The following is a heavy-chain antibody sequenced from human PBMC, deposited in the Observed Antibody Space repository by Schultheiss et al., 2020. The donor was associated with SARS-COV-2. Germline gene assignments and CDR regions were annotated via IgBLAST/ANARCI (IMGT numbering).Heavy chain of an antibody. J-gene: IGHJ2*01. CDR1: GGSISSYY. D-gene: IGHD3-22*01. CDR3: ARDSYDSSQDWYFDL. V-gene: IGHV4-59*12. CDR2: IYYSGST. Sequence: SETLSLTCTVSGGSISSYYWSWIRQPPGKGLEWIGYIYYSGSTNYNPSLKSRVTISVDTSKNQFSLKLSSVTAADTAVYYCARDSYDSSQDWYFDLWGRGTLVTVSS.